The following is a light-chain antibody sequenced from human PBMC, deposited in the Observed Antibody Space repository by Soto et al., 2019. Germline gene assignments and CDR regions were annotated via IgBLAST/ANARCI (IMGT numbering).Light chain of an antibody. J-gene: IGLJ1*01. CDR2: GNS. V-gene: IGLV1-40*01. CDR3: QSYDSSLSVFYV. CDR1: SSNIGAGYD. Sequence: QSVLTQPPSVFGCPGQRVTISCPGGSSNIGAGYDVHWYQQLPGTAPKLLIYGNSNRPSGVPDRFSGSKSGTSASLAITGLQAEDEADYYCQSYDSSLSVFYVFGTGTKVTVL.